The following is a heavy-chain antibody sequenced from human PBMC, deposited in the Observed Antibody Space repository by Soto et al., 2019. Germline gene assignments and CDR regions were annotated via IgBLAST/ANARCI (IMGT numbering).Heavy chain of an antibody. D-gene: IGHD6-6*01. Sequence: PSETLSLTCTVSGGSISSSSYYWGWIRQPPGKGLEWIGSIYYSGSTYYNPSLKSRVTISVDTSKNQFSLKLSSVTAADTAVYYCVRDKRGYSSSSNRFWGQAILVSGSS. V-gene: IGHV4-39*01. CDR2: IYYSGST. CDR1: GGSISSSSYY. J-gene: IGHJ4*02. CDR3: VRDKRGYSSSSNRF.